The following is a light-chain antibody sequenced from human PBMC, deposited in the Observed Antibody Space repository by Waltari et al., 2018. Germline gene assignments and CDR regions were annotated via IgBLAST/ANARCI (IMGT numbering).Light chain of an antibody. V-gene: IGLV2-18*02. CDR3: ASHSNTTAVL. CDR1: SSDVGLYNR. J-gene: IGLJ2*01. CDR2: EVT. Sequence: QSALAQPPSVSGSPGQSVTISCTGTSSDVGLYNRVSWYQQPPGTAPKVMIYEVTNGPSGVPDRFSGAKSGNTASLTISGLQPEEEAHYFCASHSNTTAVLFGGGTKVTGL.